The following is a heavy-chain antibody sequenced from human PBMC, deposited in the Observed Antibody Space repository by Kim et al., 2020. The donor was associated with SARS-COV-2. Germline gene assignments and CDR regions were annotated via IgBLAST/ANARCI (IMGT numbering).Heavy chain of an antibody. CDR1: GYTFTGHY. CDR2: IYPNSGGT. V-gene: IGHV1-2*06. Sequence: ASVKVSCKASGYTFTGHYLHWVRQAPGQGLEWMGRIYPNSGGTDYAQNFQGRVTMTRDTSINTAYMELSSLTSDDTAVYYCAFWAGFYNNYYGPFDYWGQGTLVIVSS. D-gene: IGHD3-22*01. CDR3: AFWAGFYNNYYGPFDY. J-gene: IGHJ4*02.